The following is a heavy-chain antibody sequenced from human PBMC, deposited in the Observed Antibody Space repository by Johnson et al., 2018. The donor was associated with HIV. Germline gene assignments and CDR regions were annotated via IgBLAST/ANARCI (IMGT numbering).Heavy chain of an antibody. CDR3: AKAGAVAGPGIDAFDI. D-gene: IGHD6-19*01. J-gene: IGHJ3*02. V-gene: IGHV3-30*04. CDR2: ISYSGSDT. CDR1: GFTFSSYA. Sequence: QMQLVESGGGVVQPGRSLRLSCAASGFTFSSYAMHWVRQAPGKGLEWVAVISYSGSDTYYADSVKGRFTISRDNSKNTLYLQMNSLRAEDTAVYYCAKAGAVAGPGIDAFDIWGQGTMVTVSS.